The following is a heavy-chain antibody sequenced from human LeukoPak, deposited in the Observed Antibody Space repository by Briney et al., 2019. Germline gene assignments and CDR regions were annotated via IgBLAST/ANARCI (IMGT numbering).Heavy chain of an antibody. D-gene: IGHD3-10*01. V-gene: IGHV4-4*07. CDR1: GGSISSYY. Sequence: SETLSLTCTVSGGSISSYYWSWIRQPAGKGLEWIGRIYTSGSTNYNPSLKSRATMSVDTSKNQFSLKLSSVPAADTAVYYCARVNMVRGVINDLGHFDYWGQGTLVTVSS. CDR3: ARVNMVRGVINDLGHFDY. CDR2: IYTSGST. J-gene: IGHJ4*02.